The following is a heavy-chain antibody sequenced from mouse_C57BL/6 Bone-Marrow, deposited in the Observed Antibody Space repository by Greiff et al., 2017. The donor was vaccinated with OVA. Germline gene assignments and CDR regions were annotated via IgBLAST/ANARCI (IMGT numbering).Heavy chain of an antibody. J-gene: IGHJ1*03. V-gene: IGHV5-17*01. Sequence: EVKVVESGGGLVKPGGSLKLSCAASGFTFSDYGMHWVRQAPEKGLEWVAYISSGSSTIYYADTVKGRFTISRDNAKNTLFLQMTRLRSEDTAMYYCAREDYDWYFDVWGTGTTVTVSS. D-gene: IGHD2-4*01. CDR2: ISSGSSTI. CDR1: GFTFSDYG. CDR3: AREDYDWYFDV.